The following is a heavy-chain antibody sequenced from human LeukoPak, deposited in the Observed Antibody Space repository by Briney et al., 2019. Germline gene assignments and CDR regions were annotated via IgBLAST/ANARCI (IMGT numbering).Heavy chain of an antibody. D-gene: IGHD5-24*01. V-gene: IGHV1-69*06. CDR1: GGTFSSYA. J-gene: IGHJ4*02. Sequence: SVKVSCKASGGTFSSYAISWVRQAPGQGLEWMGGIIPIFGTANYAQKFQGRVTITADKSTSTAYMELSSLRSEDTAVYYCARVAEMATITASLSYYFDYWGQGTLVTVSS. CDR3: ARVAEMATITASLSYYFDY. CDR2: IIPIFGTA.